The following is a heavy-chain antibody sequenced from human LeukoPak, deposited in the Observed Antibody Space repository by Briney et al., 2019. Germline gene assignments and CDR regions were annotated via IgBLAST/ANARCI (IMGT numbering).Heavy chain of an antibody. CDR1: GFTFSSYA. V-gene: IGHV3-23*01. D-gene: IGHD3-22*01. J-gene: IGHJ6*03. CDR2: ISGSGGST. Sequence: GGSLRLSCAASGFTFSSYAMSWVRQAPGKGLEWVSAISGSGGSTYYADSVKGRFTISRDNSKNTLYLQMNSLRAEDTAVYYCAKGGYYSNYYYYMDVWGKGTTVTVSS. CDR3: AKGGYYSNYYYYMDV.